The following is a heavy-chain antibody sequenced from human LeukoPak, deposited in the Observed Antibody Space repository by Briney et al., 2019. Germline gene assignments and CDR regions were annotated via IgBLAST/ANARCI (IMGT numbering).Heavy chain of an antibody. D-gene: IGHD6-13*01. Sequence: GGSLRLSCAASGFTFSSYAMSWVRQAPGKGLEWVSAISGSGGSTYYADSVKGRFTISRDNSKNTLYLQMNSLRAEDTAVYYCATHSSSWYEYFQHGGQGTLVTVSS. CDR3: ATHSSSWYEYFQH. CDR2: ISGSGGST. J-gene: IGHJ1*01. V-gene: IGHV3-23*01. CDR1: GFTFSSYA.